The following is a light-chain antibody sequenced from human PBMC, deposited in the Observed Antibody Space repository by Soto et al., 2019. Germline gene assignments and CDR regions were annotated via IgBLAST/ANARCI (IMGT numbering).Light chain of an antibody. CDR2: EVT. V-gene: IGLV2-8*01. J-gene: IGLJ3*02. CDR3: SSYAGSNHWV. Sequence: QSVLTQPPSASGSPGQSVTISCTGTSSDVGGYNYVSWYQQHPGKAPKLIIYEVTKRPSGVPDRFSGSKSGNTASLTVSGLQAEDEAAYYCSSYAGSNHWVFGGGTQLTVL. CDR1: SSDVGGYNY.